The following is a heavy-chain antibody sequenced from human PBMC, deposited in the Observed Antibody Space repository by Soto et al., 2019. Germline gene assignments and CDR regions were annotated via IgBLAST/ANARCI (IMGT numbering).Heavy chain of an antibody. CDR3: ARGNPSGYYFTSEYFQH. J-gene: IGHJ1*01. CDR1: GGSFSGYY. CDR2: INHSGST. D-gene: IGHD3-3*01. Sequence: PSEPLSLTCAVYGGSFSGYYWSWIRQPPGKGLEWIGEINHSGSTNYNPSLKSRVTISVDTSKNQFSLKLSSVTAADTAVYYCARGNPSGYYFTSEYFQHWGQGNLVRVYS. V-gene: IGHV4-34*01.